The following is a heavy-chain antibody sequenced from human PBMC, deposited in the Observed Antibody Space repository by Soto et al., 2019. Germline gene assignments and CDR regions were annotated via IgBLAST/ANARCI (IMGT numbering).Heavy chain of an antibody. Sequence: PGESLKISCQGSGYTFTTYWIGWVRQMPGKGLEWMGIIFPGDSDTRYGPSFQGQVTISADKSIRTAYLQWSSLKSSDTAMYYCARRGYCSTASCSTPYYFDFWGRGTLVTVSS. V-gene: IGHV5-51*01. J-gene: IGHJ4*02. D-gene: IGHD2-2*01. CDR1: GYTFTTYW. CDR2: IFPGDSDT. CDR3: ARRGYCSTASCSTPYYFDF.